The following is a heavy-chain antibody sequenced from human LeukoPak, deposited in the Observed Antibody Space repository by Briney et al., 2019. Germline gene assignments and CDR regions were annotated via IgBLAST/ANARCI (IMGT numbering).Heavy chain of an antibody. J-gene: IGHJ4*02. D-gene: IGHD3-16*01. V-gene: IGHV3-23*01. Sequence: PGGSLRLSCAASGFSFSNYAMSWVRQAPGKGLGWVSAISNSGGSTYYADSVKGRFTISRDNSKNTLYLQVDSLRAEDTAVYYCAKPAWGGTFDDWGQGTPVTVSS. CDR1: GFSFSNYA. CDR2: ISNSGGST. CDR3: AKPAWGGTFDD.